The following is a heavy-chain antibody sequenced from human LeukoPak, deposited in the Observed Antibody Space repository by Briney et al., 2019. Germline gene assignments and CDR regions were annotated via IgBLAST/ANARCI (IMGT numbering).Heavy chain of an antibody. CDR3: AKEGDYYGSGSYRDGFDI. Sequence: GGSLRLSCAASGFTFSSYGMHWVRQAPGEGLEWVAFIRYDGSNKYYADSVKGRFTISRDNSKNTLYLQMNSLRPEDTAVYYCAKEGDYYGSGSYRDGFDIWGQGTRATVSS. CDR1: GFTFSSYG. V-gene: IGHV3-30*02. CDR2: IRYDGSNK. D-gene: IGHD3-10*01. J-gene: IGHJ3*02.